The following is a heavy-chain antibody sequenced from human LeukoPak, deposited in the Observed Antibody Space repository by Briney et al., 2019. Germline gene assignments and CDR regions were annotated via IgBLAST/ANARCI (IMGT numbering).Heavy chain of an antibody. CDR3: AKEGDYYDIFYMDV. V-gene: IGHV3-30*04. CDR2: ISYDGSNK. Sequence: GGSLRLSCAASGFTFSSYAMHWVRQAPGKGLEWVAVISYDGSNKYYADSVKGRFTISRDNSKNTLYLQMNSLRAEDTAVYYCAKEGDYYDIFYMDVWGKGTTVTVSS. J-gene: IGHJ6*03. CDR1: GFTFSSYA. D-gene: IGHD3-22*01.